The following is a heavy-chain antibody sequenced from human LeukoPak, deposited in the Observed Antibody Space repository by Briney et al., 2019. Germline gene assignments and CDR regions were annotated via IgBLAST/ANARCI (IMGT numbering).Heavy chain of an antibody. CDR2: IIGCGGST. D-gene: IGHD2-2*01. Sequence: QAGGSLRLFCAASGFTFSSYAMSWVRQAPGKLLEWVSAIIGCGGSTYYADSVKGRVTISRDNSKNTLYLQMNSLRAEDTAVYYCAKVGYAVVVVPAATYYFDYWGQGTLVTVSS. V-gene: IGHV3-23*01. J-gene: IGHJ4*02. CDR3: AKVGYAVVVVPAATYYFDY. CDR1: GFTFSSYA.